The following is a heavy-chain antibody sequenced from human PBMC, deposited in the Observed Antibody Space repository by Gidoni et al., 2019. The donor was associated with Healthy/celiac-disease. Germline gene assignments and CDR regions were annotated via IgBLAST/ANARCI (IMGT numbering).Heavy chain of an antibody. J-gene: IGHJ6*02. CDR3: ARDDRYGSGSYYRPLYYHGMDV. D-gene: IGHD3-10*01. Sequence: EVQLVESGGGLVQPGGSLRLSCAASGFTFSSYWMSWVRQAPGKGLEWVANIEQDGSEKYYVDSVKGRFTISRDNAKNSLYLQMNSLRAGDTAVYYCARDDRYGSGSYYRPLYYHGMDVWGQGTTVTVSS. V-gene: IGHV3-7*01. CDR2: IEQDGSEK. CDR1: GFTFSSYW.